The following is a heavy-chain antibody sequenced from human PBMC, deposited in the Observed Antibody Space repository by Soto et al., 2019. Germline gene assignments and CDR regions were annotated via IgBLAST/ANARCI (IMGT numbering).Heavy chain of an antibody. V-gene: IGHV3-74*01. CDR2: IDNAGSSV. Sequence: EVQLVESGGGLVQPGGSLRLSCAASGFTFSSYWMHWVRQAPGKGLVWVSRIDNAGSSVRYADSVKGRFTISRDKAKNTRYLQMNSLRAEDTAVYYCTRVGGAVSGMDVWGQGTTVTVSS. CDR1: GFTFSSYW. D-gene: IGHD1-26*01. CDR3: TRVGGAVSGMDV. J-gene: IGHJ6*02.